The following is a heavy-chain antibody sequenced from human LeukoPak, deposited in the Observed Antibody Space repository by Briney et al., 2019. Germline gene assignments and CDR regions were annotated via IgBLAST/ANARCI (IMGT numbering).Heavy chain of an antibody. CDR3: AKATVTTLGFDY. CDR1: GYTFTGYY. D-gene: IGHD4-17*01. CDR2: IIPIFGTA. J-gene: IGHJ4*02. V-gene: IGHV1-69*05. Sequence: ASVKVSCKASGYTFTGYYMHWVRQAPGQGLEWMGRIIPIFGTANYAQKFQGRVTITTDESTSTAYMELSSLRSEDTAVYYCAKATVTTLGFDYWGQGTLVTVSS.